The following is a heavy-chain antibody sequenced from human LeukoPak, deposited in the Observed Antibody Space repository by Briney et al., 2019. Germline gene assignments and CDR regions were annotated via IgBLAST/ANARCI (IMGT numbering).Heavy chain of an antibody. V-gene: IGHV3-48*03. CDR3: AKVDRGDYSSSPVPYYNYYMNV. D-gene: IGHD6-13*01. CDR2: ISTSGSTK. Sequence: GGSLRLSCVASGFTFSSYEMNWVRQAPGKGLEWISYISTSGSTKYYADSVKGRFTISRDNAKNLLYLHMNSLRVEDTAVYYCAKVDRGDYSSSPVPYYNYYMNVWGKGTTVTVSS. CDR1: GFTFSSYE. J-gene: IGHJ6*03.